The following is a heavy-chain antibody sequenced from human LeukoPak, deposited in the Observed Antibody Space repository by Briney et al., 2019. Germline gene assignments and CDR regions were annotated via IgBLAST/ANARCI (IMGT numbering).Heavy chain of an antibody. V-gene: IGHV3-48*01. Sequence: PGGSLRLSCAASGFTFSTYSMNWVRQAPGKGLEWVSYISSSGGTIYYADSVRGRFTISRDTAKNSLYLQMNSLRAEDMAVYYCARAQTNWGQGTLVTVSS. D-gene: IGHD4-11*01. CDR2: ISSSGGTI. CDR1: GFTFSTYS. J-gene: IGHJ4*01. CDR3: ARAQTN.